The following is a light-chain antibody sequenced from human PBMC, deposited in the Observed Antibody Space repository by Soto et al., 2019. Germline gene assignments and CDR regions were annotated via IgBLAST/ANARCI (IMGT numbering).Light chain of an antibody. CDR3: ISYTRSSTWV. CDR2: EVS. J-gene: IGLJ3*02. V-gene: IGLV2-14*01. CDR1: SSDIVGYNY. Sequence: QSALTQPASVSGSPGQAITISCTGTSSDIVGYNYVSWYQQHPGKAPKLMIYEVSNRPSGVSDRFSGSRSGNTASLTISGIQAEDESDYYCISYTRSSTWVFGGGTQVTVL.